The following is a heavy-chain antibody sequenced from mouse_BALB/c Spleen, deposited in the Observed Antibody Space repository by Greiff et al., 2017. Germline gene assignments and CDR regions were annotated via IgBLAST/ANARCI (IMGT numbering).Heavy chain of an antibody. V-gene: IGHV4-1*02. CDR2: INPDSSTI. J-gene: IGHJ4*01. Sequence: EVQGVESGGGLVQPGGSLKLSCAASGFDFSRYWMSWVRQAPGKGLEWIGEINPDSSTINYTPSLKDKFIISRDNAKNTLYLQMSKVRSEDTALYYCARYYRYAMDYWGQGTSVTVSS. CDR1: GFDFSRYW. CDR3: ARYYRYAMDY. D-gene: IGHD2-14*01.